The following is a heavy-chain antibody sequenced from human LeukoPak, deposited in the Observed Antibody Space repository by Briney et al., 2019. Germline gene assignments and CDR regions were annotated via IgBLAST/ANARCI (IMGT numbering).Heavy chain of an antibody. CDR3: ARPKGPKIAVEYYFDY. D-gene: IGHD6-19*01. Sequence: ASVKVSCKASGYTFTGYYMHWVRQAPGQGLEWMGWINPNSGGTNYAQKFQGRVTMTRDTSISTAYMELRSLRSDDTAVYYCARPKGPKIAVEYYFDYWGQGTLVTVSS. J-gene: IGHJ4*02. CDR1: GYTFTGYY. CDR2: INPNSGGT. V-gene: IGHV1-2*02.